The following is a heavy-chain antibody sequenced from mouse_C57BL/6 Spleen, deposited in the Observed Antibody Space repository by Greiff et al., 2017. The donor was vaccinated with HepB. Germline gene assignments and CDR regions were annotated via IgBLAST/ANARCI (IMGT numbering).Heavy chain of an antibody. V-gene: IGHV1-22*01. D-gene: IGHD2-12*01. Sequence: EVQLQQSGPELVKPGASVKMSCKASGYTFTDYHMHWVKQSHGTSLEWIGYINPNNGGTSYNQTFKGKGTLTVNKSSSTAYMELRSLTSEDSAVYYWARRESNDAVAYWGRGTTLTVSS. CDR3: ARRESNDAVAY. CDR1: GYTFTDYH. J-gene: IGHJ2*01. CDR2: INPNNGGT.